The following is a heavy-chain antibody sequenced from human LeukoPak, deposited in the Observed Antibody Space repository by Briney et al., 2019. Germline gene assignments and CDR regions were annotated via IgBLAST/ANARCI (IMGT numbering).Heavy chain of an antibody. Sequence: PSETLSLTCTVSGGSISSSSYYWGWIRQPPGKGLEWIGSIYYSGSTYFNPSLKSRVTTSVDTSKNQFSLKLSSVTAADTAVYYCARRARDAFDIWGQGTMVTVSS. J-gene: IGHJ3*02. CDR2: IYYSGST. CDR1: GGSISSSSYY. V-gene: IGHV4-39*07. CDR3: ARRARDAFDI.